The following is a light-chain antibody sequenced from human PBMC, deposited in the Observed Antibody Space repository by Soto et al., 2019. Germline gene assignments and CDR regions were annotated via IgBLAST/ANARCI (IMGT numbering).Light chain of an antibody. CDR1: QSVSSY. J-gene: IGKJ2*01. CDR2: DAF. V-gene: IGKV3-11*01. Sequence: EIVLTQSPATLSLSPGEGVTLSCRASQSVSSYLAWYQQKPGQAPRLLIYDAFNSATGIPDRFSGSGSGTALTLTISSLEPEDFAVYYCQQRSNWPPEFTFGQGTKLEI. CDR3: QQRSNWPPEFT.